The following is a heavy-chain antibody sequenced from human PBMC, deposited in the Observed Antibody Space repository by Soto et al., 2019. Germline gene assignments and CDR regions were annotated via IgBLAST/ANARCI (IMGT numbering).Heavy chain of an antibody. CDR3: ARVGTTGTTFDY. D-gene: IGHD1-1*01. CDR1: GGSISGYY. CDR2: IYYSGST. Sequence: SETLSLTCTVSGGSISGYYWSWIRQPPGKGLEWIGYIYYSGSTNYNPSLKSRVTISVDTYKNQFSLKLSSGTAADTAVYYCARVGTTGTTFDYWGQGTLVTVSS. V-gene: IGHV4-59*01. J-gene: IGHJ4*02.